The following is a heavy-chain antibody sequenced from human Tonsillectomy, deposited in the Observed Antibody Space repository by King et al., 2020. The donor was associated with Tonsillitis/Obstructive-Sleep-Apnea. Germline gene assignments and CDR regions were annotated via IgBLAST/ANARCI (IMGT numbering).Heavy chain of an antibody. Sequence: VQLVQSGAEVKKPGSSVKVSCKASGGTFSSYAMTWVRQAPGQGLEGMGGIIPIFGSANYAQKFQGRVTITADESTSTAYMELSSLRSEDTAVYYCAGSDQLRFLEWSDYYYYYMDVWGKGTTVTVSS. D-gene: IGHD3-3*01. J-gene: IGHJ6*03. CDR3: AGSDQLRFLEWSDYYYYYMDV. V-gene: IGHV1-69*12. CDR2: IIPIFGSA. CDR1: GGTFSSYA.